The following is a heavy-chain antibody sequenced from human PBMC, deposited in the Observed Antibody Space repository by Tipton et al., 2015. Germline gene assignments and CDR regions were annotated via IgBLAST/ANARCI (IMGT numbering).Heavy chain of an antibody. CDR1: GFTFSSYS. V-gene: IGHV3-21*01. CDR3: AKDLGVGANFPARAFDI. Sequence: SLRLSCAASGFTFSSYSMNWVRQAPGKGLEWVSSISSSSSYIYYADSVKGRFTISRDNAKNSLYLQMNSLRAEDTAVYYCAKDLGVGANFPARAFDIWGQGTMVTVSS. CDR2: ISSSSSYI. D-gene: IGHD1-26*01. J-gene: IGHJ3*02.